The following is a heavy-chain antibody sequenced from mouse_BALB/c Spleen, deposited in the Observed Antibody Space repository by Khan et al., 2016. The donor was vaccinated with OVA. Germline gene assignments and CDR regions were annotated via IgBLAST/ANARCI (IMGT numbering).Heavy chain of an antibody. CDR2: ILPGRGNS. V-gene: IGHV1-9*01. D-gene: IGHD4-1*01. CDR1: GYTFSSYW. J-gene: IGHJ4*01. CDR3: ARAAGTTYGMDY. Sequence: QVQLQQSGAELVKPGASVKISCKATGYTFSSYWIEWVKQRPGHGLEWIGEILPGRGNSNYNEKFKGKATFTADTSSNIAYMQLNSLTSEDSAVXYCARAAGTTYGMDYWGQGTSVTVSS.